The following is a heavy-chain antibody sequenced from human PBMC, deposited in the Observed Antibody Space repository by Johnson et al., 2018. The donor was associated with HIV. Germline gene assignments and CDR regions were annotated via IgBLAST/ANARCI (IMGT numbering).Heavy chain of an antibody. CDR1: GFSVSSKY. V-gene: IGHV3-7*03. D-gene: IGHD2-15*01. Sequence: VQLVESGGGLIQLGGSLRLSCAASGFSVSSKYMSWVRQAPGKGLEWVANIKQDGSEKYYVDSVKGRFTISRDNAKNSLYLQMNSLRAEDTALYYCAREGGYCSGGSCVNAFDIWGQGTMVTVSS. CDR2: IKQDGSEK. J-gene: IGHJ3*02. CDR3: AREGGYCSGGSCVNAFDI.